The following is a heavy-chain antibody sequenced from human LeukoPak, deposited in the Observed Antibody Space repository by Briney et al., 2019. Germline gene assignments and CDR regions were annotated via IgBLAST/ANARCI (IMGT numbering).Heavy chain of an antibody. D-gene: IGHD5-18*01. Sequence: ASVNVSCKASGGTFSSYAISWVRQAPGQGLEWMGGIIPIFCTANYAQKFRGRVTITAEESTSTACVELSSLRSEDRAVYYCARGQKRGYSYGSPFDYWGQGTLVTVSS. J-gene: IGHJ4*02. CDR2: IIPIFCTA. V-gene: IGHV1-69*13. CDR3: ARGQKRGYSYGSPFDY. CDR1: GGTFSSYA.